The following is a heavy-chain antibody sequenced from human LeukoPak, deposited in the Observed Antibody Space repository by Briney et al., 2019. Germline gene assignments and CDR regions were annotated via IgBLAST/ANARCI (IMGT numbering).Heavy chain of an antibody. J-gene: IGHJ6*02. D-gene: IGHD6-13*01. CDR3: TTSAAGCYYYYGMDV. V-gene: IGHV3-15*01. Sequence: GGSLRLSCAASGFTFSNAWMSWVRQAPGKGLEWVGRIKSKTDGGTTDYAAPVKGRFTISRDDSKNTLYLQMNSLKTEDTAVYYCTTSAAGCYYYYGMDVWGQGTTVTVSS. CDR2: IKSKTDGGTT. CDR1: GFTFSNAW.